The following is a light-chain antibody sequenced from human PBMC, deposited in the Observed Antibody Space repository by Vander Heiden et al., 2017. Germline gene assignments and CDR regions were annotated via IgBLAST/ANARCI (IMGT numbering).Light chain of an antibody. CDR3: QVWDSSSNHVV. CDR1: NIGSKS. CDR2: DDT. V-gene: IGLV3-21*02. J-gene: IGLJ2*01. Sequence: SYVLTQPPPVSVAPGQPARITCGGTNIGSKSVHWYQQKPGQAPLLVVYDDTDRPSGIPERLSGSNSGNTATLTISTVEAGDEADYYCQVWDSSSNHVVFGGGTKLTVL.